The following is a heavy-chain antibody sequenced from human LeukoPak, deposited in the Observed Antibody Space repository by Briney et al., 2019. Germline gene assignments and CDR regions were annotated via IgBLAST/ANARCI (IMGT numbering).Heavy chain of an antibody. J-gene: IGHJ4*02. CDR2: INHSGST. D-gene: IGHD3-10*01. CDR1: GGSFSGYY. Sequence: SETLSLTCAVYGGSFSGYYWSWIRQPPGKGLEWIGEINHSGSTNYNPSLKSQVTISVDTSKNQFSLKLSSVTAADTAVYYCARTEPGNYYGSGSFDYWGQGTLVTVSS. CDR3: ARTEPGNYYGSGSFDY. V-gene: IGHV4-34*01.